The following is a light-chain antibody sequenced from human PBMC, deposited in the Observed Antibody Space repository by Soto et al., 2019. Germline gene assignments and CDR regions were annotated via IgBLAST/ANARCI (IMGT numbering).Light chain of an antibody. Sequence: DIQMTHSPSSLSASVGDRFIITCRASQTISSHLNWYQQKPGKAPKLLIYAASSLQSGVPSRFSGSGSGTDFTLTISSLQPEDFATYYCQQSYSTPRTFGQGTKVDIK. CDR1: QTISSH. CDR3: QQSYSTPRT. CDR2: AAS. V-gene: IGKV1-39*01. J-gene: IGKJ1*01.